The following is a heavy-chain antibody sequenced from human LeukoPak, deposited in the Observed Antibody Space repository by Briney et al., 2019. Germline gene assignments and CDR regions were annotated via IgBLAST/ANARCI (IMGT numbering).Heavy chain of an antibody. J-gene: IGHJ4*02. Sequence: PSETLSLTCTVSDGSVSSISFHWGWIRQPPGKGLEWIGTIYYSGSTNYNPSLKSRVTISVDKSKNQFSLKLSSVTAADTAVYYCARTTRIAAAASDYWGQGTLVTVSS. CDR3: ARTTRIAAAASDY. CDR2: IYYSGST. CDR1: DGSVSSISFH. D-gene: IGHD6-13*01. V-gene: IGHV4-39*07.